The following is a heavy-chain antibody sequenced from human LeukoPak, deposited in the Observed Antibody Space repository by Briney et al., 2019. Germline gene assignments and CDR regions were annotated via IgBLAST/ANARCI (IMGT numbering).Heavy chain of an antibody. CDR2: IIPIFGTA. V-gene: IGHV1-69*13. J-gene: IGHJ4*02. Sequence: ASVKVSCKASGGTFSSYAISWVRQAPGQGLEWMGGIIPIFGTANYAQKFQGRVTITADESTSTAYMELSSLRSDDTAVYFCARVRLADERAWAYWGQGTLVTVSS. D-gene: IGHD3-3*02. CDR1: GGTFSSYA. CDR3: ARVRLADERAWAY.